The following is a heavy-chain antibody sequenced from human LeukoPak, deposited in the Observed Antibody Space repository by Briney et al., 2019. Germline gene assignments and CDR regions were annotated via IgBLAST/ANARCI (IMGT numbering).Heavy chain of an antibody. CDR3: ASSDVGATYYFDY. J-gene: IGHJ4*02. CDR1: GGTFSSYA. D-gene: IGHD1-26*01. Sequence: ASVKVSCKASGGTFSSYAISWVRQAPGQGLEWMGGIIPIFGTVNYAQKFQGRVTITADASTVTAYMELSSLRTEDTAVYYCASSDVGATYYFDYWGQGTLVTVSS. V-gene: IGHV1-69*13. CDR2: IIPIFGTV.